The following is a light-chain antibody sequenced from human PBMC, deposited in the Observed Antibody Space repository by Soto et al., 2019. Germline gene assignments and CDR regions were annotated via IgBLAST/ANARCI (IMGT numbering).Light chain of an antibody. CDR2: EGS. CDR1: SSDVGSYNL. Sequence: QSALTQPASVSGSPGQSITISCTGTSSDVGSYNLVSWYQQHPGKATKLMIYEGSKRPSGVSNRFSGSKSGNTASLTISGLKAEDEADYYCCSYAGSSTFVVFGGGTKLTVL. V-gene: IGLV2-23*03. J-gene: IGLJ2*01. CDR3: CSYAGSSTFVV.